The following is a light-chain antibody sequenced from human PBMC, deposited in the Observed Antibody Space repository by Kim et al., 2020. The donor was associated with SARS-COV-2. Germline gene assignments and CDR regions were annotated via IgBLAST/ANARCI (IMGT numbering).Light chain of an antibody. Sequence: ASVGDRVRSTCRAGQGISSYLAWYQQKPGKAPKLLIYAASTLQSGVPSRFSGSGSGTDFTLTISSLQPEDFATYYCQHLNSYPITFGQGTRLEIK. CDR2: AAS. CDR1: QGISSY. CDR3: QHLNSYPIT. J-gene: IGKJ5*01. V-gene: IGKV1-9*01.